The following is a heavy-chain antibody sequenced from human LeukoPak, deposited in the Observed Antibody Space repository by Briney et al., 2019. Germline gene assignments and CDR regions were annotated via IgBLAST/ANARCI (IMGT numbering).Heavy chain of an antibody. CDR1: GFTVSSNS. V-gene: IGHV3-66*04. D-gene: IGHD2-15*01. Sequence: GGSLRLSCAASGFTVSSNSMSWVRQAPGKGLEWVSIIYSGGSTYNADSVKGRFTISRDNSKNTLNLQMNSLRTEDTAVYYCAKPRDIDSWAFDVWGQGTMVTVS. CDR3: AKPRDIDSWAFDV. J-gene: IGHJ3*01. CDR2: IYSGGST.